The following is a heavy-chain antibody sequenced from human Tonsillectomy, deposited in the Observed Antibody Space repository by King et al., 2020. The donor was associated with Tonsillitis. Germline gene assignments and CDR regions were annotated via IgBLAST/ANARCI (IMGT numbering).Heavy chain of an antibody. V-gene: IGHV3-43*01. Sequence: VQLVESGGVVVQPGGSLRLSCAASGFTFDDYTMHWVRLAPGKGLEWVSLISWDGGSTYYADSVKGRFTISRDNSKNSLYLQMNSLRTEDTALYYCAKDRGFTPFGYYFDYWGQGTLVTVSS. J-gene: IGHJ4*02. D-gene: IGHD2-15*01. CDR2: ISWDGGST. CDR1: GFTFDDYT. CDR3: AKDRGFTPFGYYFDY.